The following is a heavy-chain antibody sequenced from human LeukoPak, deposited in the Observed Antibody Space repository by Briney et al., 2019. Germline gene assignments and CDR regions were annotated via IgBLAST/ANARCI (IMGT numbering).Heavy chain of an antibody. Sequence: SETLSLTCTVSGGSISSSSYYWGWIRQPPGKGLEWIGSIYYSGSTYYNPSLKSRVTISVDTSKNQFSLKLSSVTAADTAVYYCARLNPSGGYYFDYWGQGTLVTVSS. D-gene: IGHD1-14*01. CDR3: ARLNPSGGYYFDY. CDR2: IYYSGST. V-gene: IGHV4-39*01. J-gene: IGHJ4*02. CDR1: GGSISSSSYY.